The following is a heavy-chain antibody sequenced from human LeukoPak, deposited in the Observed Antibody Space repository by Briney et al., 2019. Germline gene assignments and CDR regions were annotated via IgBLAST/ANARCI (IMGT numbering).Heavy chain of an antibody. CDR1: GFTSSNYW. Sequence: GGSLRISCAASGFTSSNYWMSWVRQAPGKGLEWVANIKQDGSEKYYVDSVKGRFTISRDNAKNSLYLQMNSLRAEDTAVYYCARDRGSSGWYKFDYWGQGTLVTVSS. CDR3: ARDRGSSGWYKFDY. CDR2: IKQDGSEK. D-gene: IGHD6-19*01. J-gene: IGHJ4*02. V-gene: IGHV3-7*01.